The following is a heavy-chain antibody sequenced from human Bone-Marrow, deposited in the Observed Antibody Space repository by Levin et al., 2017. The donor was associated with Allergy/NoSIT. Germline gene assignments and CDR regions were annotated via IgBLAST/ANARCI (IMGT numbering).Heavy chain of an antibody. CDR2: TKPDGSEQ. CDR1: GFTFSNPW. Sequence: LSLTCAAYGFTFSNPWMSWVRPSPRKGLEWVGNTKPDGSEQYYVDSVRGRFTISRDNAKSSLYLQLDSLRVDDTAVYYCVRDVAARRGDYWGLGTRVTVSS. D-gene: IGHD6-6*01. V-gene: IGHV3-7*01. J-gene: IGHJ4*02. CDR3: VRDVAARRGDY.